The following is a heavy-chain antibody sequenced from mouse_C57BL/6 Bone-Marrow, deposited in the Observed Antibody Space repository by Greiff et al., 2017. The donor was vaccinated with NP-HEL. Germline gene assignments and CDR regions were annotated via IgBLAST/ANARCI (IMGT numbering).Heavy chain of an antibody. Sequence: EVKLMESGGGLVKPGGSLKLSCAASGFTFSSYAMSWVRQTPEKRLEWVATISAGGSYTYYPDNVKGRFTITRDNAKNNLYLQMSHLKSEDTAMYYCARDEGYDYAWFAYWGQGTLVTVSA. CDR1: GFTFSSYA. V-gene: IGHV5-4*01. CDR2: ISAGGSYT. CDR3: ARDEGYDYAWFAY. D-gene: IGHD2-4*01. J-gene: IGHJ3*01.